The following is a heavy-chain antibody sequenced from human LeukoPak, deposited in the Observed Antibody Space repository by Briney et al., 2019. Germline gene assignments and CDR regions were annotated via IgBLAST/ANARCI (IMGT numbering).Heavy chain of an antibody. J-gene: IGHJ5*02. CDR1: GVTVGSNY. Sequence: GGSLRLSCAAPGVTVGSNYMSWVRQAPGMGLEWGSIIYSGGNTYYADSVKDRFTFSRDNSKNTLYLQITNLRLEDTAVYYCARGYCSGGSCYLVWFDTWGQGTLVTVSS. D-gene: IGHD2-15*01. CDR3: ARGYCSGGSCYLVWFDT. CDR2: IYSGGNT. V-gene: IGHV3-53*01.